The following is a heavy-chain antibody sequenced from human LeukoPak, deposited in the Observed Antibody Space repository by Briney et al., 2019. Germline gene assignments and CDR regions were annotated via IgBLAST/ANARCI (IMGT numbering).Heavy chain of an antibody. CDR3: AKVDNWKYGHHDF. J-gene: IGHJ4*02. Sequence: GGSLRLSCAASGFTFSSYAMSWVRQAPGKGLEWVSSISGSDGTTYYADSVKGRFTISRDNSKYTLSLQMNSLRTEDTAVYYCAKVDNWKYGHHDFWGQGTLITVSS. CDR2: ISGSDGTT. CDR1: GFTFSSYA. D-gene: IGHD1-1*01. V-gene: IGHV3-23*01.